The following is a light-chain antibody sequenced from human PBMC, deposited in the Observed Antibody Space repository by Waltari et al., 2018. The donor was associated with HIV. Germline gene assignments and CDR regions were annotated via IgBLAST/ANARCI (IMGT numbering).Light chain of an antibody. CDR2: GAP. V-gene: IGKV3-15*01. Sequence: EIVITQSPALLSDSPGERVSLSCRASQSVRYKLAWYQQKPGQAPRLLIYGAPIRATGIPARFSGSGSGTDFSLTISSLQSEDSAVYYCQQYNTWWTFGQGTKVEFK. J-gene: IGKJ1*01. CDR1: QSVRYK. CDR3: QQYNTWWT.